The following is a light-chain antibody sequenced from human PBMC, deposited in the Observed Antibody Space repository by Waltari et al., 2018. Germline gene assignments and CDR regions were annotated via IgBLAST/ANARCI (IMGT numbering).Light chain of an antibody. Sequence: QSVLTQPPSASGTPGQRVTISCSGSSSNIGDNVVNWYQQLPGKAPTLLIYRSDQRPAGVPDRFSGSKSGTIASLAISGLQSADEGDYYCAAWDDSLHGHWVFGGGTKVTVL. V-gene: IGLV1-44*01. CDR3: AAWDDSLHGHWV. CDR2: RSD. J-gene: IGLJ3*02. CDR1: SSNIGDNV.